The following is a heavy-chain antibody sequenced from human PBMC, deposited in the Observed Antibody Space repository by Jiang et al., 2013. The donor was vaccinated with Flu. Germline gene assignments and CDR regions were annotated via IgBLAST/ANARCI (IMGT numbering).Heavy chain of an antibody. CDR1: GGSFSNYY. D-gene: IGHD7-27*01. Sequence: ALLKPSETLSLTCAIYGGSFSNYYGSWIRQSPGKGLEWIGEISQSEGISYNPSLKTRVTISIDTAKNQLSLRLNSVTAADTAVYFCARGSDPAKTGYWGQGALVTVSS. J-gene: IGHJ4*02. CDR2: ISQSEGI. V-gene: IGHV4-34*01. CDR3: ARGSDPAKTGY.